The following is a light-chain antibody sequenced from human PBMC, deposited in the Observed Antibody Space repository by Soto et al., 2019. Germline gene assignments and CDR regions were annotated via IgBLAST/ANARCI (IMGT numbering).Light chain of an antibody. CDR1: ESVHTN. CDR3: QQYDNWRWT. Sequence: VMTQPPATLSVSPGERATLSCRASESVHTNLAWYQQKPGKAPRLLIYGASTRATGVPARFSGSGSGTEFTLTITSLQSEDFAVYYCQQYDNWRWTFGQGTKVDIK. V-gene: IGKV3-15*01. CDR2: GAS. J-gene: IGKJ1*01.